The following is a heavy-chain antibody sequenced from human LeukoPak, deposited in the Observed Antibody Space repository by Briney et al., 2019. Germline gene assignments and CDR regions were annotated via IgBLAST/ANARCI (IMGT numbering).Heavy chain of an antibody. CDR2: INPNSGGT. Sequence: ASVKVSCKASGYTFTGYYMHWVRQAPGQGLEWMGWINPNSGGTNYAQKFQGRVTMTRDTSTSTVYMELSSLRSEDTAVYYCARSPEGAIDYWGQGTLVTVSS. CDR1: GYTFTGYY. J-gene: IGHJ4*02. D-gene: IGHD1-26*01. CDR3: ARSPEGAIDY. V-gene: IGHV1-2*02.